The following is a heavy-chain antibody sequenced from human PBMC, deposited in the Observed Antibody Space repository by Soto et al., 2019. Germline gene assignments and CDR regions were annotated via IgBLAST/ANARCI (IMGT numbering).Heavy chain of an antibody. CDR1: GFAFSSFL. V-gene: IGHV3-23*01. D-gene: IGHD6-19*01. J-gene: IGHJ5*02. CDR2: LSGGGDIA. CDR3: AKGRIPAVIRRFSCES. Sequence: EVQLLESGGPLVQPGGSLRLSCAASGFAFSSFLMSWVRQAPGKGLEWVSGLSGGGDIAYYGDSVKGRFTVSRDNSKNTLYLQMNSLRAEDTAVYYCAKGRIPAVIRRFSCESWGQGTLVIVSS.